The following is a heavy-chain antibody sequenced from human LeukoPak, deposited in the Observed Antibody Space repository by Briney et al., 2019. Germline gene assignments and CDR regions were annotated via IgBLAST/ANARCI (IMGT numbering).Heavy chain of an antibody. CDR1: GFTFSSYW. CDR2: IASDRSST. V-gene: IGHV3-74*01. Sequence: GGSLRLSCAASGFTFSSYWMNWVRQAPGKGLVWVSRIASDRSSTTYADSVKGRFSISRDNAKNTLYLQMNSLRVEDTAVYYCARGRPHGNDYWGQGTLVTVSS. D-gene: IGHD4-23*01. J-gene: IGHJ4*02. CDR3: ARGRPHGNDY.